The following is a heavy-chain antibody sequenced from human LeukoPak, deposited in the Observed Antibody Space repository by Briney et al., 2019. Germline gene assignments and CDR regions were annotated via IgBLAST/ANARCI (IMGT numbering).Heavy chain of an antibody. CDR2: IIPIFGTA. V-gene: IGHV1-69*13. D-gene: IGHD3-22*01. Sequence: ASVKVSCKASRGTFSSYAISWVRQAPGQGLEWMGGIIPIFGTANYAQKFQGRVTITADESTSTAYMELSSLRSEDTAVYYCARDHDSGPNWFDPWGQGTLVTVSS. J-gene: IGHJ5*02. CDR1: RGTFSSYA. CDR3: ARDHDSGPNWFDP.